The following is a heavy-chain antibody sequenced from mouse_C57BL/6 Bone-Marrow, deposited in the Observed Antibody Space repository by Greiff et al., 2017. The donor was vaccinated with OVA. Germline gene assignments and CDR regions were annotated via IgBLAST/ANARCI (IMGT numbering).Heavy chain of an antibody. CDR3: ARDRIYYDYDGFAY. D-gene: IGHD2-4*01. V-gene: IGHV5-4*01. J-gene: IGHJ3*01. Sequence: EVKLVESGGGLVKPGGSLKLSCAASGFTFSSYAMSWVRQTPEKRLEWVATISDGGSYTYYPDNVKGRFTISRDNVKNNLYLQMSHLKSEDTAMYYCARDRIYYDYDGFAYWGQGTLVTVSA. CDR1: GFTFSSYA. CDR2: ISDGGSYT.